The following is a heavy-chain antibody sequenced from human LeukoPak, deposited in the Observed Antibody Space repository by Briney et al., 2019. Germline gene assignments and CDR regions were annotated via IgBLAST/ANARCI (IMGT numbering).Heavy chain of an antibody. CDR1: GGSFSGYY. J-gene: IGHJ5*02. Sequence: SETLSLTCAVYGGSFSGYYWSWIRQPPGKGLEWIGEINHSGSTNYNPSLKSRVTISVDTSKNQFSLKLSSVTAADTAVYYCARGVGTALTMVRGWFDPWGQGTLVTVSS. D-gene: IGHD3-10*01. CDR2: INHSGST. V-gene: IGHV4-34*01. CDR3: ARGVGTALTMVRGWFDP.